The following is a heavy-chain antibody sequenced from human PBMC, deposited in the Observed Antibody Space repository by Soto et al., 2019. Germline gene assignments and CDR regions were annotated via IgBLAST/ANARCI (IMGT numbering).Heavy chain of an antibody. V-gene: IGHV3-23*01. CDR1: GFTFSSYA. CDR3: AKVRAHIVVVVAATYDY. J-gene: IGHJ4*02. D-gene: IGHD2-15*01. Sequence: GGSLRLSCAASGFTFSSYAMSWVRQAPGKGLEWVSAISGSGGSTYYADSVKGRFTISRDNSKNTLYLQMNSLRAEDTAVYYCAKVRAHIVVVVAATYDYWGQGTLVTVSS. CDR2: ISGSGGST.